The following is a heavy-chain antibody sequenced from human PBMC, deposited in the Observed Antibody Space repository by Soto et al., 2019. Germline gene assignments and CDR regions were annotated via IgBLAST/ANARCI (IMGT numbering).Heavy chain of an antibody. V-gene: IGHV1-69*01. Sequence: QVQLVQSGAEVKKPGSSVKVSCKASGGTFSTNAIAWVRQAPGQGLEWMGGIIPIFGTANYAQKFQGSVTITADESTSTAYMEMSSLRSEDTAVYYCARHADAGSFHNGFDPWGQGTLVTVSS. CDR1: GGTFSTNA. CDR3: ARHADAGSFHNGFDP. D-gene: IGHD2-15*01. CDR2: IIPIFGTA. J-gene: IGHJ5*02.